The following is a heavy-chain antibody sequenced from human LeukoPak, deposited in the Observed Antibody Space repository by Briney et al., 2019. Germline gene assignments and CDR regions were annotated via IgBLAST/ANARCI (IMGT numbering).Heavy chain of an antibody. CDR2: IIPIFGTS. Sequence: ASVKVSCKASGGTFSSYAFSWVRQAPRQGLEWMGGIIPIFGTSNYAQKFQGRVTMTADESTSTAYMELSSLRSEDTALYYCARAQETYSSGWYGYAFDIWGQGTVVTVSS. CDR1: GGTFSSYA. CDR3: ARAQETYSSGWYGYAFDI. J-gene: IGHJ3*02. D-gene: IGHD6-19*01. V-gene: IGHV1-69*01.